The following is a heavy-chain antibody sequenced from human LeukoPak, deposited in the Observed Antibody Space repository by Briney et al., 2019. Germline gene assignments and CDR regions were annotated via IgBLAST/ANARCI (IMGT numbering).Heavy chain of an antibody. V-gene: IGHV3-30*18. J-gene: IGHJ4*02. CDR1: GFTFSSYG. D-gene: IGHD6-19*01. CDR3: AKDHGSGWYGFDY. Sequence: GRSLRLSCAASGFTFSSYGMHWVRQAPGKGLEWVAVISYDGSNKYYADSVKGRFTISRDNSKNTLYLQMNSLRAEDTAVYYCAKDHGSGWYGFDYWGQGTLVTVSS. CDR2: ISYDGSNK.